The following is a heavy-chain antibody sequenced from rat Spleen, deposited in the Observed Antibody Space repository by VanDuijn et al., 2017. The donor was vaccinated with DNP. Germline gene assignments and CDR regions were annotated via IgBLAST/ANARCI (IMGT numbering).Heavy chain of an antibody. CDR2: IRYDGAYS. Sequence: EVQLEESGGDLVQPGGSLKIFCAASGFTFSDYYMAWFRQAPRKGLSWVAYIRYDGAYSKYGDSVKGRFTMSRDNAKSTLYLQMNGLRSEDMATYYCARWNSGHFDYWGQGVMVSVSS. CDR1: GFTFSDYY. J-gene: IGHJ2*01. V-gene: IGHV5-22*01. D-gene: IGHD4-3*01. CDR3: ARWNSGHFDY.